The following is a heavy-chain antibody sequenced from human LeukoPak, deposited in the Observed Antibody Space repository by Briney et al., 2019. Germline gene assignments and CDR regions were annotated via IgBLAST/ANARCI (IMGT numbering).Heavy chain of an antibody. D-gene: IGHD5-12*01. CDR1: GGSIGSYH. J-gene: IGHJ4*02. CDR2: VFNNGGT. V-gene: IGHV4-59*01. CDR3: VASYGGYVLDY. Sequence: SETLSLTCSVSGGSIGSYHWNWIQQPSGKGLEWIGIVFNNGGTKHNPSLKSRVAISVDTSKNQFALKLSSVTAADTAVYYCVASYGGYVLDYWGQGALVIVSS.